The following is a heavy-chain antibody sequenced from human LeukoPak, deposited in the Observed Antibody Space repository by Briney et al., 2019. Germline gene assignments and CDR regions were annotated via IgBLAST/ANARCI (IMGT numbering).Heavy chain of an antibody. CDR3: ARGGWEPHNWFDP. V-gene: IGHV1-2*02. D-gene: IGHD1-26*01. J-gene: IGHJ5*02. CDR1: GGTFSSYA. Sequence: GASVKVSCKASGGTFSSYAISWVRQAPGQGLEWMGWINPNSGGTNYAQKFQGRVTMTRDTSISTAYMELSRLRPDDTAVYYCARGGWEPHNWFDPWGQGTLVTVSS. CDR2: INPNSGGT.